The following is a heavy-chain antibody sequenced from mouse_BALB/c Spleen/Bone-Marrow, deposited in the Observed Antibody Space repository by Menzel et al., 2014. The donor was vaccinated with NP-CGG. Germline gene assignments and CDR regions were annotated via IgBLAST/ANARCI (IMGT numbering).Heavy chain of an antibody. V-gene: IGHV1S137*01. CDR2: ISTYYGDA. CDR1: GYTFTDYA. CDR3: ARDLDY. Sequence: VQLQESGAELVRPGVSVKISCKGSGYTFTDYAMHWVKQCHAKSLEWIGVISTYYGDATYNQKFEGKATMTVDKSSSTAYMELARLTSEDSAIYYCARDLDYWGQGTTLTVSS. J-gene: IGHJ2*01.